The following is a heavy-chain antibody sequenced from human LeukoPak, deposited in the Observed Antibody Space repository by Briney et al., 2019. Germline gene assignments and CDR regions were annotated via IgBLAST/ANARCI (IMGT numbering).Heavy chain of an antibody. CDR2: ISAYNGNT. CDR1: GYTFTSYG. CDR3: AKTGTTRRYYYGMDV. Sequence: ASVKVSCKASGYTFTSYGISWVRQAPGQGLEWMGLISAYNGNTNYAQKLQGRVTMTTDTSTSTAYMELRSLRSDDTAVYYCAKTGTTRRYYYGMDVWGQGTTVTVSS. J-gene: IGHJ6*02. V-gene: IGHV1-18*01. D-gene: IGHD1-7*01.